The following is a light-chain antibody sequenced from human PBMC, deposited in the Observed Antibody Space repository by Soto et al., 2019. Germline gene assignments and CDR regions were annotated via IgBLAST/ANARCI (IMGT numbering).Light chain of an antibody. CDR3: VLYMGSGISV. CDR2: STS. J-gene: IGLJ3*02. Sequence: QTVVTQEPSFSVSPGGTVTLTCGLSSGSVSTSYYPSWYQQTPGQAPRTLIYSTSTRSSGVPDRFSGSILGNKAALTITGAQADDESDYYCVLYMGSGISVFGGGTNLTVL. V-gene: IGLV8-61*01. CDR1: SGSVSTSYY.